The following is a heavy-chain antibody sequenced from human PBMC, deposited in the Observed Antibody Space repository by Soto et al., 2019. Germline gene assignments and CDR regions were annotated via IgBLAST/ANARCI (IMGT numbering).Heavy chain of an antibody. D-gene: IGHD1-1*01. CDR2: ISANDGNT. CDR1: GYTFRIYG. J-gene: IGHJ4*02. Sequence: QVQLVQSGAEVKKPGASVKVSCKASGYTFRIYGITWVRQAPGQGLEWMGWISANDGNTHYAQKFQGRVTMPTDTSASTAYMEVRSLRSDDTAVYYCARKGTGAPVDSWGQGTLVTVSS. V-gene: IGHV1-18*01. CDR3: ARKGTGAPVDS.